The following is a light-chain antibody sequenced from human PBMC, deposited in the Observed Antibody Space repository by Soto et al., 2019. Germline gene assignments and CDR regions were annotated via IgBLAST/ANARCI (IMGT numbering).Light chain of an antibody. CDR1: QSISSW. Sequence: DIQMTQSPSTLSASVGDRVTITCRASQSISSWLAWYQQKPGKAPKLMIYKASSLESGVPSRFSGSGSGTEFTLTISNLQPDDFVTYYCQQYNSYSGTFGQGTKVEIK. V-gene: IGKV1-5*03. J-gene: IGKJ1*01. CDR3: QQYNSYSGT. CDR2: KAS.